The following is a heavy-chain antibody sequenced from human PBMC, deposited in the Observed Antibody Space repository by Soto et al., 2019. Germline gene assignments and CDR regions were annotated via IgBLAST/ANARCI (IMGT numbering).Heavy chain of an antibody. Sequence: GGSLRLSCAASGFTFSDYYMSWIRQAPGKGLEWVSYISSSGSTIYYADSVKGRFTISRDNAKNSLYLQMNSLRAEDTAVYYCARAIDYDILTGYPAPPDYWGQGTLVTVSS. CDR1: GFTFSDYY. V-gene: IGHV3-11*01. CDR3: ARAIDYDILTGYPAPPDY. D-gene: IGHD3-9*01. CDR2: ISSSGSTI. J-gene: IGHJ4*02.